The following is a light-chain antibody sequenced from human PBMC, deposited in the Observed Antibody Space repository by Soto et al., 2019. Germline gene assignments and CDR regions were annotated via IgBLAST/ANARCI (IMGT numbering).Light chain of an antibody. J-gene: IGKJ4*01. Sequence: IHLISSPSTLSASLGDTHTITYRASHSSSNSLAWYQQKPGKAPSLLIYAASSLQSGVPSRFSGSGSGTDFTFTISSLQPEDIATYYCQQYDYLPPTFGGGTKVDIK. CDR2: AAS. CDR3: QQYDYLPPT. V-gene: IGKV1-5*01. CDR1: HSSSNS.